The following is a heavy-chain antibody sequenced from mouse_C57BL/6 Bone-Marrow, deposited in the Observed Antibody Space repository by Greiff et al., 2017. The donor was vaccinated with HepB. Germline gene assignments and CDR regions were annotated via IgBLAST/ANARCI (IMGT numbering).Heavy chain of an antibody. CDR1: GYTFTSYW. CDR3: ARGIYDYDEGWYFDV. J-gene: IGHJ1*03. V-gene: IGHV1-53*01. Sequence: VQLQQPGTELVKPGASVKLSCKASGYTFTSYWMHWVKQRPGQGLEWIGNINPSNGGTNYNEKFKSKATLTVDKSSSTAYMQLSSLTSEVSAVYYCARGIYDYDEGWYFDVWGTGTTVTVSS. D-gene: IGHD2-4*01. CDR2: INPSNGGT.